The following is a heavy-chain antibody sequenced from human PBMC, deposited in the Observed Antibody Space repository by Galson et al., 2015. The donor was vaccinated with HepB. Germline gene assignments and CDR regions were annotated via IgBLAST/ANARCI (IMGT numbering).Heavy chain of an antibody. J-gene: IGHJ4*02. CDR3: ARDPIIGVAVPNYFDY. V-gene: IGHV3-30*04. D-gene: IGHD3-3*01. Sequence: SLRLSCAASGFTFSSYAMHWVRQAPGKGLEWVAVISYDGSNKYYADSVKGRFTISRDNSKNTLYLQMNSLRAEDTAVYYCARDPIIGVAVPNYFDYWGQGTLVTVSS. CDR1: GFTFSSYA. CDR2: ISYDGSNK.